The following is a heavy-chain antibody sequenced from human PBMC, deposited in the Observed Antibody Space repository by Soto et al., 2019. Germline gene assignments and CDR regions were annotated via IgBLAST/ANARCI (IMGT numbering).Heavy chain of an antibody. J-gene: IGHJ4*02. V-gene: IGHV4-34*01. CDR3: ARASSPDIVVVVAATYFDY. Sequence: QVQLQQWGAGLLKPSETLSLTCAVYGGSFSGYYWSWIRQPPGKGLEWIGEINHSGSTNYNPSLKRRVTISVDTSKNQFSLTLSSVTAADTAVYYCARASSPDIVVVVAATYFDYWGQGTLVTVSS. D-gene: IGHD2-15*01. CDR1: GGSFSGYY. CDR2: INHSGST.